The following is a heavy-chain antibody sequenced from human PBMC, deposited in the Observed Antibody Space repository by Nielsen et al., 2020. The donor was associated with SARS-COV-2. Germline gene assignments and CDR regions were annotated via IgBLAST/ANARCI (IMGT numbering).Heavy chain of an antibody. CDR1: GFTFSSYA. D-gene: IGHD6-6*01. CDR2: ISSNGGST. CDR3: ARDVGQLDYYYMDV. V-gene: IGHV3-64*01. Sequence: GGSLRLSCAASGFTFSSYAMHWVRQAPGKGLEYVSAISSNGGSTYYANSVKGRFTISRDNSKNTLYLQMGSLRAEDMAVYYCARDVGQLDYYYMDVWGKGTTVTVSS. J-gene: IGHJ6*03.